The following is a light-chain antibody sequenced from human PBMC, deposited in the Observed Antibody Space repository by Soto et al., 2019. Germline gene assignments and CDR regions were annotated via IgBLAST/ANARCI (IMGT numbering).Light chain of an antibody. Sequence: QSVLTQPPSVSGAPGQRVTISCTGSSSNIGAGYDVHWYQQLPGTAPKLLIYGNSNRPSGVPDRFSGSKSGTSASLAITGLQAEDEADYYCPSYDRSLSGSVFGGGTKLTV. CDR1: SSNIGAGYD. CDR3: PSYDRSLSGSV. J-gene: IGLJ2*01. CDR2: GNS. V-gene: IGLV1-40*01.